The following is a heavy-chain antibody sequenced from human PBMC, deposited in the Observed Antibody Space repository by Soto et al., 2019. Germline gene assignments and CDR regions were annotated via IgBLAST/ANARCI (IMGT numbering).Heavy chain of an antibody. J-gene: IGHJ5*02. CDR3: AKGYKGPHRYFDWLLHGDWFDP. D-gene: IGHD3-9*01. CDR1: GFTFSSYA. V-gene: IGHV3-23*01. Sequence: GGSLRLSCAASGFTFSSYAMSWVRQAPGKGLEWVSAISGSGGSTYYADSVKGRFTISRDNSKNTLYLQMNSLRAEDTAVYYCAKGYKGPHRYFDWLLHGDWFDPWGQGTLVTVSS. CDR2: ISGSGGST.